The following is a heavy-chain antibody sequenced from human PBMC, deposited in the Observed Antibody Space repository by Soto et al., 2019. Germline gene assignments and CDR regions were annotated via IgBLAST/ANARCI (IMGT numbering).Heavy chain of an antibody. CDR3: ASPYDIAVAGTNYYYYGMDV. CDR1: GYTFTSYG. CDR2: ISAYNGNT. Sequence: ASVKVSCKASGYTFTSYGISWVRQAPGQGLEWMGWISAYNGNTNYAQKLQGRVTMTTATSTSTAYMELRSLRSDDTAVYYCASPYDIAVAGTNYYYYGMDVWGQGTTVTVSS. J-gene: IGHJ6*02. D-gene: IGHD6-19*01. V-gene: IGHV1-18*01.